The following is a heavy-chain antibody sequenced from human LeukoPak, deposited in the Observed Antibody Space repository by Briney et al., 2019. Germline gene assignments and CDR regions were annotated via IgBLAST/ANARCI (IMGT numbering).Heavy chain of an antibody. CDR1: GYTFTSYG. V-gene: IGHV1-18*01. CDR3: AAEGQWSLVHYFNS. D-gene: IGHD2-15*01. Sequence: ASVKVSCKASGYTFTSYGISWVRQAPGQGLEWMGWISAYNGNTNYAQKLQGRVTMTTDTSTSTAYMELRSLRSEDTAVYFCAAEGQWSLVHYFNSWGQGTLVTVSS. CDR2: ISAYNGNT. J-gene: IGHJ4*02.